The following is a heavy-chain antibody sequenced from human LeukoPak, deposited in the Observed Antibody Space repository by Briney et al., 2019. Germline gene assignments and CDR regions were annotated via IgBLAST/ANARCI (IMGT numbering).Heavy chain of an antibody. D-gene: IGHD4-11*01. CDR1: GFTLSSFW. CDR2: ISGSDGST. V-gene: IGHV3-23*01. Sequence: GGSLRLSCAASGFTLSSFWMSCVRQAPGKGLEWVSAISGSDGSTYYADSVKGRFTISRDNSKNTLYLQMNSLRAEDTAIYYCAKAGDYSYFDYWGQGTLDSVSS. CDR3: AKAGDYSYFDY. J-gene: IGHJ4*02.